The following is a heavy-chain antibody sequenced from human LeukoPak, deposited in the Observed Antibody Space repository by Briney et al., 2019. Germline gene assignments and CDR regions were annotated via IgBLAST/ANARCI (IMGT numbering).Heavy chain of an antibody. CDR3: ARDKSGGSVTTSFDY. J-gene: IGHJ4*02. CDR2: IDSDGSST. D-gene: IGHD4-17*01. Sequence: PGGSLRLSCAASGFTFSSYWMHWVRQAPGKGLVWVSRIDSDGSSTSYADSVKGRFTISRDNAKNTLYLQMNSLRAEDTAVYYYARDKSGGSVTTSFDYWGQGTLVTVSS. CDR1: GFTFSSYW. V-gene: IGHV3-74*01.